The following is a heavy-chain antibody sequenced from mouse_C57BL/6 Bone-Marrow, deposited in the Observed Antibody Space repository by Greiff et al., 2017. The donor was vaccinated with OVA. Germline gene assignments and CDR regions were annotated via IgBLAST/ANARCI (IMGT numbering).Heavy chain of an antibody. CDR3: ARAYYIDY. J-gene: IGHJ2*01. Sequence: QVQLQQPGAELVKPGASVKLSCKASGYTFTSYWMQWVKQRPGQGLEWIGEIDPSDSYTNYNQKFKGKATLTVDTSSSTAYMQLSSLTSEDSAVYYCARAYYIDYWGQGTTLTVSS. V-gene: IGHV1-50*01. CDR1: GYTFTSYW. CDR2: IDPSDSYT.